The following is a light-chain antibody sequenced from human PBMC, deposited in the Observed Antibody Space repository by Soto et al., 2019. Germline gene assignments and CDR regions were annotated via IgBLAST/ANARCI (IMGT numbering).Light chain of an antibody. J-gene: IGKJ5*01. Sequence: EIVMTQSPDTLSVSPGERATLSCRASQSVGSSLAWYQQKPGQAPRLLIYGASTRATGIPARFSGSGSGTDFTLTITGLQSEDFAVYYCQQYNNWPPTFGQGTRLEI. V-gene: IGKV3-15*01. CDR3: QQYNNWPPT. CDR2: GAS. CDR1: QSVGSS.